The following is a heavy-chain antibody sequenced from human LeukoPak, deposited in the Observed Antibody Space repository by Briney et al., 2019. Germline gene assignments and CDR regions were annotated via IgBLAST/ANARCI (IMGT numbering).Heavy chain of an antibody. CDR3: ARDYGDSLFDY. J-gene: IGHJ4*02. Sequence: NPGGSLRLSCAASGFTFNNYVMNWVRQAPGKGLEWVSAITDSSTSTYYADSVKGRFTISRDNAKNSLYLQMNSLRAEDTAVYYCARDYGDSLFDYWGQGTLVTVSS. D-gene: IGHD4-17*01. V-gene: IGHV3-21*04. CDR2: ITDSSTST. CDR1: GFTFNNYV.